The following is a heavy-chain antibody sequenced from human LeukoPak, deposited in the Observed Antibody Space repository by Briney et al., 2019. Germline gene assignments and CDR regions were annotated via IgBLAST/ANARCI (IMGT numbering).Heavy chain of an antibody. CDR1: GFTFSSYA. CDR3: AKVGSWDIVVVPAATPTYYYYGMDV. CDR2: ISGSGGST. D-gene: IGHD2-2*02. J-gene: IGHJ6*02. Sequence: GGSLRLSCAASGFTFSSYAMSWVRQAPGKGLEWVSAISGSGGSTYYADSVKGRLTISRDNSKNTLYLQMNSLSAEDTAGYYCAKVGSWDIVVVPAATPTYYYYGMDVWGQGTTVTVSS. V-gene: IGHV3-23*01.